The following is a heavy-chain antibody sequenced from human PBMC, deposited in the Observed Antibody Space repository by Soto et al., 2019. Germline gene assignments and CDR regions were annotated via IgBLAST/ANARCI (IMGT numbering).Heavy chain of an antibody. CDR2: ISAYSDNT. D-gene: IGHD6-25*01. CDR3: AKDRPRLTQRFVDVY. J-gene: IGHJ4*02. V-gene: IGHV1-18*01. Sequence: QIQLVQSGAEVKKPGASVKVSCKASGYTFTDHGISWVRQAPGQGLEWMGWISAYSDNTDYAQKFQGRVTMTTDKYTNTAHRELRSLTSDDAAVDYCAKDRPRLTQRFVDVYWGQGTVVTVSS. CDR1: GYTFTDHG.